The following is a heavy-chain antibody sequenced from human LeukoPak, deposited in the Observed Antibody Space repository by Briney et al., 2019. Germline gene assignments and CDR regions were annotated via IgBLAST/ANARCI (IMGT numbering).Heavy chain of an antibody. CDR2: INRDGTEK. V-gene: IGHV3-7*04. CDR1: GFTFSDSR. D-gene: IGHD2-21*01. CDR3: VRGDWYFES. Sequence: GRSLRLSCATSGFTFSDSRMTWVRQAPGQGLQWVANINRDGTEKHFLDSVEGRFTISRDNAKKSLYLQMSSLRPQDTAVYFCVRGDWYFESWGRGTLVTVSS. J-gene: IGHJ4*02.